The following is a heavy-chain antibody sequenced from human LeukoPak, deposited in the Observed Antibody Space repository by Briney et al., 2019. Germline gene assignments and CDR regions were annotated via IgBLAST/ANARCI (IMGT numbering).Heavy chain of an antibody. Sequence: SETAPLTCTVAGGSISTHYWSWIRQPPGKGLEWIGYIYYIGITNYNPSLQSRVTISVDTSKNQFSLKLSSVTAADTAVYYCALLDSSAYYYFDYWREGTPVAVSS. CDR2: IYYIGIT. D-gene: IGHD3-22*01. J-gene: IGHJ4*02. V-gene: IGHV4-59*11. CDR1: GGSISTHY. CDR3: ALLDSSAYYYFDY.